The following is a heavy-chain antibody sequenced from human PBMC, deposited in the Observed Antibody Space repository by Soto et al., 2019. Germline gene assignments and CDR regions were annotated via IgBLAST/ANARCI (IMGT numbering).Heavy chain of an antibody. V-gene: IGHV4-30-2*01. Sequence: QRQLQESGSGLVKPSQTLSLTCAVSGGSLSSGGYSWNGIRQPPGKALEWVGYISDNGNTYYNPSLKSRVTVSVARSQNQLSLNLTPVTAADTAVYFCARVGGGFDPWGQGNLVTGS. CDR3: ARVGGGFDP. CDR1: GGSLSSGGYS. J-gene: IGHJ5*02. D-gene: IGHD3-16*01. CDR2: ISDNGNT.